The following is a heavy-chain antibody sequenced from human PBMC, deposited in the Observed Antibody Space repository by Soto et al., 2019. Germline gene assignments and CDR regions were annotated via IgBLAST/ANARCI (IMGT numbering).Heavy chain of an antibody. Sequence: QITLKESGPSLVKPTQTLTLTCSFSGFSLSTGGVGVGWIRQPPGKALEWLALIYWDDDKRYSPSLRSRLTVTKDNSKNQVVLTMTNMDPVDTATYYCADSRFGGDCLQSYSSHYYYGMDVWGQGPTVTVSS. D-gene: IGHD2-21*02. CDR1: GFSLSTGGVG. CDR3: ADSRFGGDCLQSYSSHYYYGMDV. J-gene: IGHJ6*02. V-gene: IGHV2-5*02. CDR2: IYWDDDK.